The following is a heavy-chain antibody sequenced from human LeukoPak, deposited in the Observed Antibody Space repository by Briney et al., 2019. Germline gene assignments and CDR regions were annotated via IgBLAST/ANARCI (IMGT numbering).Heavy chain of an antibody. D-gene: IGHD5-24*01. CDR3: AREMATMSDY. CDR1: GGSFSGYY. Sequence: SETLSLTCAVYGGSFSGYYWSWIRQPPGKGLEWIGEINHSGSTNYNPSLKSRVTISVDTSKNQFSLKLSSVTAADTAVYYCAREMATMSDYWGQGTLVTVSS. J-gene: IGHJ4*02. V-gene: IGHV4-34*01. CDR2: INHSGST.